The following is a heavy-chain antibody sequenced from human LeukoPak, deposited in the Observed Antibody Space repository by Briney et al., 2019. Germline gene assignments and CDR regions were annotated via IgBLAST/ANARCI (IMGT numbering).Heavy chain of an antibody. J-gene: IGHJ5*02. D-gene: IGHD2/OR15-2a*01. CDR1: GFSFSTYE. CDR3: ARDLGTGTTYTNRFDL. CDR2: IGPAGNT. V-gene: IGHV3-13*01. Sequence: SGGSLRLSCVASGFSFSTYEMHWARQGTGKGLEWVSAIGPAGNTYYLGSVKGRFTISRENAKNSLFLQMNSLRAGDTAVYYCARDLGTGTTYTNRFDLWGQGTLVTVSS.